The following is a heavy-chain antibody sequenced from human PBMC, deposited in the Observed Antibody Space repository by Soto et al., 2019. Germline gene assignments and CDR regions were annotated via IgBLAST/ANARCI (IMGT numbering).Heavy chain of an antibody. J-gene: IGHJ6*02. Sequence: GGSLRLSCAASGFTFSSYAMHWVRQAPGKGLEWVAVISYDGSNKYYADSVKGRFTISRDNSKNTLYLQMNSLRAEDTAVYYCAGDFNIYYYGMDVWGQGTTVTVSS. CDR3: AGDFNIYYYGMDV. V-gene: IGHV3-30-3*01. CDR2: ISYDGSNK. CDR1: GFTFSSYA.